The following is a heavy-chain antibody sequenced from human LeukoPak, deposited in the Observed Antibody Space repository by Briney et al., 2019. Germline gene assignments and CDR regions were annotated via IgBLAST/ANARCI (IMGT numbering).Heavy chain of an antibody. D-gene: IGHD2-2*01. Sequence: PGGSLRLSCAASGSTFSSYGMHWVRQAPGKGLEWVAYIRYHGSNINYADSVKGRFTISRDNSKDTLFLQMSSLRAEDTAVYYCAKVLTGYCGSTSCPFDSWGQGIPVTVSS. CDR2: IRYHGSNI. V-gene: IGHV3-30*02. J-gene: IGHJ4*02. CDR3: AKVLTGYCGSTSCPFDS. CDR1: GSTFSSYG.